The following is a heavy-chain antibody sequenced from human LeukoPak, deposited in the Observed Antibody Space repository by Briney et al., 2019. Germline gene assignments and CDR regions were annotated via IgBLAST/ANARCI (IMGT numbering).Heavy chain of an antibody. V-gene: IGHV3-9*01. CDR3: TTLAAAGSDYFDN. CDR2: INWSGDAM. Sequence: GGSLRLSCATSGFIFDDYAMHWVRQAPGKGLEWVSTINWSGDAMEYADSVKGRFIISRDNANNALYLQMNSLKPEDTALYYCTTLAAAGSDYFDNWGQGTLVTVSS. CDR1: GFIFDDYA. D-gene: IGHD6-13*01. J-gene: IGHJ4*02.